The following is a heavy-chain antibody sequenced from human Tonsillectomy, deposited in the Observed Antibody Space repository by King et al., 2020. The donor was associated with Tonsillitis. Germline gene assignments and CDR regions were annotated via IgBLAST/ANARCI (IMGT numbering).Heavy chain of an antibody. Sequence: LQLQESGPGLVKPSETLSLTCTVSGGSISSSSYYWGWIRQPPGKGLGWIGSIYYSGSTYYNPSLKSRVAISVDTSKNQFSLKLSSLTAADTAVYYCARHAKRFLEWFLTHWGQGTLVTVSS. CDR3: ARHAKRFLEWFLTH. J-gene: IGHJ4*02. CDR2: IYYSGST. D-gene: IGHD3-3*01. V-gene: IGHV4-39*01. CDR1: GGSISSSSYY.